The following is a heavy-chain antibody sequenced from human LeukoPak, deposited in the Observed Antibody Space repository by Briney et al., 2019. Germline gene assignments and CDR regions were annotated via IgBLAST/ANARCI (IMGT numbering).Heavy chain of an antibody. CDR2: IYYSGST. Sequence: PSETLSLTCTVSGGSISSGGYYWSRIRQHPGKGLEWIGYIYYSGSTYYNPSLKSRVTISVDTSKNQFSLKLSSVTAADTAVYYCARARGSRREWLVPGYYYYGMDVWGQGTTVTVSS. CDR3: ARARGSRREWLVPGYYYYGMDV. CDR1: GGSISSGGYY. J-gene: IGHJ6*02. V-gene: IGHV4-31*03. D-gene: IGHD6-19*01.